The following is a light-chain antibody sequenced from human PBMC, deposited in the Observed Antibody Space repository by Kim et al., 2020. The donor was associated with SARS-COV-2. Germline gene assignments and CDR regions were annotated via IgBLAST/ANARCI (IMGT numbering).Light chain of an antibody. CDR1: SSDVGSYNL. CDR2: EGS. V-gene: IGLV2-23*01. J-gene: IGLJ3*02. Sequence: SALTQPASVSGSPGQSITISCTGTSSDVGSYNLVSWYQQHPGKAPKLMIYEGSKRPSGVSNRFSGSKSGNTASLTISGLQAEDEADYYCCSYAGSSVFGGGTQLTVL. CDR3: CSYAGSSV.